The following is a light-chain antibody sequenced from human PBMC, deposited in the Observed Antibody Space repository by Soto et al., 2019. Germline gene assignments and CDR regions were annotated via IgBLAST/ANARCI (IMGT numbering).Light chain of an antibody. CDR3: QQYGSSPIT. J-gene: IGKJ3*01. V-gene: IGKV3-20*01. Sequence: EIVLTQSPGTLSLSPGERATLSCRASQSISSSYLAWYQQKPGQAPRLLIYGASNRATGIPDRFSGSGSGTDVTLTISRLGPEDFAVYYCQQYGSSPITFGPGTKVEI. CDR1: QSISSSY. CDR2: GAS.